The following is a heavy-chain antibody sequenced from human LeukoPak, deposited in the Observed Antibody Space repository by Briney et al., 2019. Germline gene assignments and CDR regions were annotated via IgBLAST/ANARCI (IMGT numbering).Heavy chain of an antibody. D-gene: IGHD2-2*03. CDR3: ARPGGYCSSTSCYYYGMDV. CDR1: GGTFSSYA. CDR2: IIPSLGIA. J-gene: IGHJ6*02. V-gene: IGHV1-69*04. Sequence: SVKVSCKASGGTFSSYAISWVRQAPGQGLEWMGRIIPSLGIANYAQKFQGRVTITADKSTSTAYMELSSLRSEDTAVYYCARPGGYCSSTSCYYYGMDVWGQGTTVTVSS.